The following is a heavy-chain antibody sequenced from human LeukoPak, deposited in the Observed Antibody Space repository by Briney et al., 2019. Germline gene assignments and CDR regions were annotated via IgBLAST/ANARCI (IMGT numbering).Heavy chain of an antibody. CDR2: IIPIFGTA. J-gene: IGHJ6*02. V-gene: IGHV1-69*13. CDR3: ARGANYYDSSGYYYYGMDV. D-gene: IGHD3-22*01. Sequence: SVKVSCKASGGTFSSYAISWVRQAPGQGLEWMGGIIPIFGTANYAQKFQGRVTITADESTSTAYMVLSSLRSEDTAVYYCARGANYYDSSGYYYYGMDVWGQGTTVTVSS. CDR1: GGTFSSYA.